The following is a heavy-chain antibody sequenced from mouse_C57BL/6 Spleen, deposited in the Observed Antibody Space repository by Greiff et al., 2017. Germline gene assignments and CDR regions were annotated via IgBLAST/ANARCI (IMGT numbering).Heavy chain of an antibody. CDR3: AGGSSYGNFDY. CDR2: INPNNGGT. V-gene: IGHV1-22*01. CDR1: GYTFTDYN. Sequence: VHVKQSGPELVKPGASVKMSCKASGYTFTDYNMHWVKQSHGKSLEWIGYINPNNGGTSYNQKFKGKATLTVNKSSSTAYMELRSLTSEDSAVYYCAGGSSYGNFDYWGQGTTLTVSS. D-gene: IGHD1-1*01. J-gene: IGHJ2*01.